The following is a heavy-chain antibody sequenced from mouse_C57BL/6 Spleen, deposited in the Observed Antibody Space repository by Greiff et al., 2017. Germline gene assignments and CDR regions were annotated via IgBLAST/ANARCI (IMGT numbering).Heavy chain of an antibody. CDR2: IDPSDSET. V-gene: IGHV1-52*01. CDR3: ARGEIYYGNYAWFAY. D-gene: IGHD2-1*01. J-gene: IGHJ3*01. Sequence: QVQLKQPGAELVRPGSSVKLSCKASGYTFTSYWMHWVKQRPIQGLEWIGNIDPSDSETHYNQKFKDKATLTVDKSSSTAYMQLSSLTSEDSAVYYCARGEIYYGNYAWFAYWGQGTLVTVSA. CDR1: GYTFTSYW.